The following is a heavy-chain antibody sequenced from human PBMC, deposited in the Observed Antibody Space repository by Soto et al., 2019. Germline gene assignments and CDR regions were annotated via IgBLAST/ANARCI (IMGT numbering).Heavy chain of an antibody. D-gene: IGHD2-8*01. CDR2: IGPSSSYT. V-gene: IGHV3-11*06. J-gene: IGHJ4*02. CDR1: GFTFSDYY. CDR3: ARVVRLMLYSDY. Sequence: GGSLRLSCAASGFTFSDYYMSWIRQAPGKGLEWVSYIGPSSSYTNYADSVKGRFTISRDNTKNSLYLQMNSLRAEDTAVYYCARVVRLMLYSDYWGQGTRVTVS.